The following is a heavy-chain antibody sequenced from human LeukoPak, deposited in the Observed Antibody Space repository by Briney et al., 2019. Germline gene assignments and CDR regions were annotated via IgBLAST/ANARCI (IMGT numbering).Heavy chain of an antibody. Sequence: SETLSLTCIVSGGSISSYYWSWIRQPPGKGLEWIGYISDSGSTNYNASLKSRVTISVDTSKNRFSLKLSSVTAADTAVYYCARRIAAADAFDIWGQGTMDTVSS. CDR1: GGSISSYY. V-gene: IGHV4-59*08. J-gene: IGHJ3*02. CDR2: ISDSGST. D-gene: IGHD6-13*01. CDR3: ARRIAAADAFDI.